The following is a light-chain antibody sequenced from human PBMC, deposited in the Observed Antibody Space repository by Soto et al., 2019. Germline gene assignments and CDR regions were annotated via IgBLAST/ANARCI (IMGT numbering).Light chain of an antibody. J-gene: IGLJ2*01. CDR3: SSYTSSNTPI. CDR1: SSDDGGYNY. CDR2: DVS. V-gene: IGLV2-14*03. Sequence: QSALTQPASVSGSPGQSITISCTGTSSDDGGYNYVSWYQQHPGKVPRLMIYDVSNRPSGVSNRFSGSKSGNTASLTISGLQAEDEADYYCSSYTSSNTPIFGGGTKVTVL.